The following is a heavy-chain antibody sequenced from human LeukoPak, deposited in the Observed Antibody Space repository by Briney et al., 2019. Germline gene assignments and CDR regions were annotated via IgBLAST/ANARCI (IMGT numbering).Heavy chain of an antibody. CDR2: ISGSGGST. D-gene: IGHD3-10*01. Sequence: PGWSLRLSCAASGCTFSSYGMSWVRQAPGKGLEWVSAISGSGGSTYYADSVKGRFTISRDNSKNTLYLQMNSLRAEDTAVYYCARVYYYGSGSYPHYYYYYYMDVWGKGTTVTVSS. CDR3: ARVYYYGSGSYPHYYYYYYMDV. J-gene: IGHJ6*03. V-gene: IGHV3-23*01. CDR1: GCTFSSYG.